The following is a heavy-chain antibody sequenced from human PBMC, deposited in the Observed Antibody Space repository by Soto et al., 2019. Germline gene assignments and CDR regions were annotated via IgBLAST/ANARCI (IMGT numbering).Heavy chain of an antibody. Sequence: QVQLQESGPGLVKPSQTLSLTCTVSGGSISSDDYYWSWLRQPPGKGLEWIGYIYHSGSSYYNPSLKSRVTISIDTSKNQLSLKLSSVTAADTAVYYCARTSPIGSGTWFDPWGQGTLVTVSS. V-gene: IGHV4-30-4*01. D-gene: IGHD3-10*01. CDR3: ARTSPIGSGTWFDP. J-gene: IGHJ5*02. CDR2: IYHSGSS. CDR1: GGSISSDDYY.